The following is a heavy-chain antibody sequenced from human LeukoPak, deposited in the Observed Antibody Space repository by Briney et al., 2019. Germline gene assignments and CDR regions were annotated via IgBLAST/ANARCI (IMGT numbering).Heavy chain of an antibody. CDR2: INPSGGVT. Sequence: ASVKVSCKASGYTFASHYLRWVRQAPGQGLEWMGIINPSGGVTSSAQKSQGRVTMTRDTSLSTVFMELSSLTSEDTAVYYCARAPDTSGYFAQPNFDYWGQGTLVTVSS. CDR3: ARAPDTSGYFAQPNFDY. J-gene: IGHJ4*02. D-gene: IGHD3-22*01. V-gene: IGHV1-46*01. CDR1: GYTFASHY.